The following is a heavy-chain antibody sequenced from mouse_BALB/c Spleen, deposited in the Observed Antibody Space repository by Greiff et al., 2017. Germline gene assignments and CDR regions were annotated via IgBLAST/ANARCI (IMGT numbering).Heavy chain of an antibody. CDR2: ISYSGST. V-gene: IGHV3-2*02. J-gene: IGHJ3*01. CDR3: ARKSEGVFAY. CDR1: GYSITSDYA. Sequence: EVQLQQSGPGLVKPSQSLSLTCTVTGYSITSDYAWNWIRQFPGNKLEWMGYISYSGSTSYNPSLKSRISITRDTSKNQFFLQLNSVTTEDTATYYCARKSEGVFAYWGQGTLVTVSA. D-gene: IGHD3-3*01.